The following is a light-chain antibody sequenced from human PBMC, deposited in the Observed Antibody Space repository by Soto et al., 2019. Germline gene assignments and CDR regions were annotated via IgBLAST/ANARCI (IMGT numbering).Light chain of an antibody. Sequence: EIVLTQSPGTLSLSPGERATLSCRASHTISSSYLALYQHKPGQAPRLLIYGASSRATGIPDRFSGSGSGTDFTLTISRLEPDDFAVYYCQQYGSSSTFGQGTRLEIK. V-gene: IGKV3-20*01. CDR2: GAS. CDR1: HTISSSY. CDR3: QQYGSSST. J-gene: IGKJ5*01.